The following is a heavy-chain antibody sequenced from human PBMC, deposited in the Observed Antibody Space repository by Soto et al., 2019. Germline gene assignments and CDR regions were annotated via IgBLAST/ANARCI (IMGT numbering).Heavy chain of an antibody. V-gene: IGHV3-64*01. D-gene: IGHD5-18*01. J-gene: IGHJ4*02. CDR3: ARGRVQLWLLDY. CDR2: ISSNGGST. CDR1: GFTFSSYA. Sequence: EVQLVESGGGLVQPGGSLRLSCAASGFTFSSYAMHWVRQAPGKGLEYVSAISSNGGSTYYANSVKGRFTISRDNSKNTLYLQMGSLRAEDMAVYYCARGRVQLWLLDYWGQGTLVTVSS.